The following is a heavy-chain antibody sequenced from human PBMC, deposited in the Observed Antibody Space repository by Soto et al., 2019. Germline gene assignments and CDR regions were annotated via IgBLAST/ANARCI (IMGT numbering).Heavy chain of an antibody. V-gene: IGHV1-58*01. CDR2: IVGGSGST. CDR1: GFTLTSAD. CDR3: AADWSNRPFDF. J-gene: IGHJ4*02. D-gene: IGHD3-3*01. Sequence: QMQLVQSGPEVKKPGTSVKVSCKASGFTLTSADVQWVRQTRGQRLEWIGWIVGGSGSTNYAQQSQGRLAITRDMSTSTVYMELSSLRSEDTAVYYCAADWSNRPFDFWGQGTLVTVSS.